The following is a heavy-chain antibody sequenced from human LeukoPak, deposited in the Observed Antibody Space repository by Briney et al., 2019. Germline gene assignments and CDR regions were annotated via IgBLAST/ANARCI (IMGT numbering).Heavy chain of an antibody. CDR1: GGTFSSYA. J-gene: IGHJ4*02. Sequence: ASVKVSCKASGGTFSSYAISWVRQAPGQGLEWMGIINPSGGSTSYAQKFQGRVTMTRDTSTSTVYMELSSVRSEDTAVYYCARDYYRGITIFGSVDYWGQGTLVTVSS. CDR2: INPSGGST. V-gene: IGHV1-46*01. D-gene: IGHD3-9*01. CDR3: ARDYYRGITIFGSVDY.